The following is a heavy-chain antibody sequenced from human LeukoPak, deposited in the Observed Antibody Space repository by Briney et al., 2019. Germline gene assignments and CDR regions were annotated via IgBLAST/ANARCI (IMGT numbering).Heavy chain of an antibody. CDR1: GFTFSTHG. CDR2: IRYDGSNK. CDR3: AKDGGFDSSGYYLKYFDY. J-gene: IGHJ4*02. V-gene: IGHV3-30*02. Sequence: GGSLRLSCAASGFTFSTHGMHWVRQAPGKGLEWVAFIRYDGSNKYYADSVKGRFTISRDNSKNTLYLQMNSLRAEDTAVYYCAKDGGFDSSGYYLKYFDYWGQGTLVTVPS. D-gene: IGHD3-22*01.